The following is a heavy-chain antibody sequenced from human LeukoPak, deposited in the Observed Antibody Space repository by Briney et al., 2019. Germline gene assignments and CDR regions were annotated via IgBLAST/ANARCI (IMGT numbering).Heavy chain of an antibody. CDR2: IYYSGST. CDR3: ARVASERFNGGLNWFDP. Sequence: SETLSLTCTVSGGSISSGSYYWGWIRQPPGKGLEWIGRIYYSGSTYYNPSLQSRVTISIDTSKNQFSLKLSSVTAADTAVYYCARVASERFNGGLNWFDPWGQGTLVTVSS. V-gene: IGHV4-39*01. D-gene: IGHD1-26*01. CDR1: GGSISSGSYY. J-gene: IGHJ5*02.